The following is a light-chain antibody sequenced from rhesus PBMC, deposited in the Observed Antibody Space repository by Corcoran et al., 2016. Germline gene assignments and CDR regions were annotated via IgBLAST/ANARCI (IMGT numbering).Light chain of an antibody. Sequence: QSVLTQPPSASGAPGQSVPISCSGSRSNIGSNYVSWYQQFSGKAPKLLIYYNNQRPSGVPDRFSGSKSGTSASLAISGLQSDDEAEYYCATWDDNLRGNIFGGGARLTVL. CDR1: RSNIGSNY. V-gene: IGLV1-72*02. J-gene: IGLJ1*01. CDR2: YNN. CDR3: ATWDDNLRGNI.